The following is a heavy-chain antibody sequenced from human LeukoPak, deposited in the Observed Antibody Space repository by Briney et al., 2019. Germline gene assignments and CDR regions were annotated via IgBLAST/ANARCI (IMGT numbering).Heavy chain of an antibody. CDR2: INYSGST. V-gene: IGHV4-39*07. D-gene: IGHD1-1*01. CDR1: GGSSSSSSYY. CDR3: ARLERREYFDY. J-gene: IGHJ4*02. Sequence: SETLSLTCTVSGGSSSSSSYYWGWIRQPPGKGLEWIGTINYSGSTYYNPSLKSRVTMSVDTSKNQFSLKLSSVTAADTAVYYCARLERREYFDYWGQGTLVTVSS.